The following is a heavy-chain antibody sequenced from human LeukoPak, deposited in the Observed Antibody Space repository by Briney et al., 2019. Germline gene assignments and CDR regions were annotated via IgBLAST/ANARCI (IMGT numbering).Heavy chain of an antibody. J-gene: IGHJ4*02. CDR1: GGSITDTTYL. Sequence: SETLSLACSVSGGSITDTTYLWGWLRQPPGTGLEWIGSIYYRGNTYYSPPLKSRVTLFVDTSKNQFSLKLTSVTAADTAIYYCARRKVAAEIDYWGQGTLVTVSS. V-gene: IGHV4-39*01. CDR2: IYYRGNT. D-gene: IGHD6-13*01. CDR3: ARRKVAAEIDY.